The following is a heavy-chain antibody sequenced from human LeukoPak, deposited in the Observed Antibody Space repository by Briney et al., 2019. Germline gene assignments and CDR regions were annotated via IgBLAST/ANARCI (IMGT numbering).Heavy chain of an antibody. CDR1: GFTFSSYG. CDR2: IWYDGSNR. D-gene: IGHD1-26*01. V-gene: IGHV3-33*01. J-gene: IGHJ4*02. Sequence: PGRSLRLSCAASGFTFSSYGIHWVRQAPGKGLEWVALIWYDGSNRYYAGSVRGRFTISRDNSKNMLYLQMNSLRAEDTAVYHCVRGSGAYYDYWGQGTLVTVTS. CDR3: VRGSGAYYDY.